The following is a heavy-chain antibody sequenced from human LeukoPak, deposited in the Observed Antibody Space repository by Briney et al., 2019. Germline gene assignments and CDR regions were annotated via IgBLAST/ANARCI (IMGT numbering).Heavy chain of an antibody. CDR1: GFTFTNYA. CDR3: ATVIDYYDSSGYLA. D-gene: IGHD3-22*01. Sequence: GGSLRLSCAASGFTFTNYAMTWVRQAPGKGLEWVSAIIGSGGSTYYADSVKGRFTISRDNSKNTLYLHMDSLRAEDTAVYYCATVIDYYDSSGYLAWGQGTLVTVSS. J-gene: IGHJ5*02. CDR2: IIGSGGST. V-gene: IGHV3-23*01.